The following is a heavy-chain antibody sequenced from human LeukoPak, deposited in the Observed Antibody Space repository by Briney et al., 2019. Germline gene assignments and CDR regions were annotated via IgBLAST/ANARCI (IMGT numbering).Heavy chain of an antibody. V-gene: IGHV3-30*04. CDR2: ISRDESYI. CDR1: GFTFRSDI. Sequence: GGSLRLSCAASGFTFRSDIMNWVRQAPGKGLEWVAVISRDESYIHYADSVKGRFTISRDISRNTLFLQMDSLRAEDTALYYCVRERDGFDVWGQGTMVTVSS. J-gene: IGHJ3*01. CDR3: VRERDGFDV.